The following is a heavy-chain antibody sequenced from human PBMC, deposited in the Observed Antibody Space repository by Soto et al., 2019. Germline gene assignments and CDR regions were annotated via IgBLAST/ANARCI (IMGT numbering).Heavy chain of an antibody. J-gene: IGHJ5*02. D-gene: IGHD6-6*01. V-gene: IGHV1-18*01. CDR3: ARRSKAARRADWFDP. CDR2: ISAYNGNT. CDR1: GYTFTSYG. Sequence: ASVKVSCKASGYTFTSYGISWVRQAPGQGLEWMGWISAYNGNTNYAQKLQGRVTMTTDTSTSTAYMELRSLRSDDTAVYYWARRSKAARRADWFDPWGQGTLVTVSS.